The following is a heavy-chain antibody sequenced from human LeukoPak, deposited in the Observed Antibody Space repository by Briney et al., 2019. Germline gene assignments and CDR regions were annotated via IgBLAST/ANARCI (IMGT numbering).Heavy chain of an antibody. V-gene: IGHV3-9*01. CDR3: SKDTGDTAMVPEYYFDY. CDR2: ISWNNGSI. CDR1: GVTLDDYA. J-gene: IGHJ4*02. Sequence: GGSLRLSCAASGVTLDDYAMHWVRQAPGKGLEWVQGISWNNGSIGYEDSVKGRFTISRNNAKNSLYLHMNSLRAEDTALYYCSKDTGDTAMVPEYYFDYWGQGALVTVSS. D-gene: IGHD5-18*01.